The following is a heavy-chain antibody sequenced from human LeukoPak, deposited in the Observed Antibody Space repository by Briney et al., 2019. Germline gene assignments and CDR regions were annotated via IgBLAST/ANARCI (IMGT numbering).Heavy chain of an antibody. CDR1: GFTFSSYA. CDR2: ISGSGGST. V-gene: IGHV3-23*01. J-gene: IGHJ4*02. Sequence: GGSLRLSCAASGFTFSSYAMSWVRQAPGKGLEWVSAISGSGGSTYYADSVKGRFTISRGNSKNTLYLQMNSLRAEDTAVYYCAKEGLDYDSSGYYYLLYYFDYWGQGTLVTVSS. CDR3: AKEGLDYDSSGYYYLLYYFDY. D-gene: IGHD3-22*01.